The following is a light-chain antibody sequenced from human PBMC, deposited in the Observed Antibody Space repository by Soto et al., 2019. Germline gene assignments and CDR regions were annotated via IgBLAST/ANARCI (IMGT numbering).Light chain of an antibody. CDR3: SSFTATNTYVI. CDR1: SSDIGGYNF. Sequence: QSVLTQPASVSGSPGQSITISCTGTSSDIGGYNFVSWYQQHPGKAPKLMIYEVTNRPSGVSNRFSASKSGNTASLTISGHQADDAADYYCSSFTATNTYVIFGGGTKLTVL. CDR2: EVT. J-gene: IGLJ2*01. V-gene: IGLV2-14*01.